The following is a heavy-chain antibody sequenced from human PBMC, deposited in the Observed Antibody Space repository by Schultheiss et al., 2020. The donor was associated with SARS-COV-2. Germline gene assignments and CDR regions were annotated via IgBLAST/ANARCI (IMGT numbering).Heavy chain of an antibody. D-gene: IGHD6-13*01. V-gene: IGHV4-34*01. CDR3: ARGHSRGDYFDY. CDR1: GGSFSGYY. Sequence: GSLRLSCAVYGGSFSGYYWSWIRQPPGKGLEWIGEINHSGSTNYNPSLKSRVTISVDTSKNQFSLKLSSVTATDTAVYYCARGHSRGDYFDYWGQGTLVTVSS. J-gene: IGHJ4*02. CDR2: INHSGST.